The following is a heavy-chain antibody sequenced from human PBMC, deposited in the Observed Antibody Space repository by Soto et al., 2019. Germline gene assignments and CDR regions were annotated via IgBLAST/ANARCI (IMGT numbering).Heavy chain of an antibody. CDR2: ISGSGGTT. Sequence: LRLSCAASGFTFSSYAMSWVRQAPGKGLEWVSTISGSGGTTYYADSVKGRFTISRDNSKNTLYLQMNSLRAEDTAIYYCAKNKETGTTGGLGYWGQGTLVTVSS. D-gene: IGHD1-1*01. J-gene: IGHJ4*02. V-gene: IGHV3-23*01. CDR3: AKNKETGTTGGLGY. CDR1: GFTFSSYA.